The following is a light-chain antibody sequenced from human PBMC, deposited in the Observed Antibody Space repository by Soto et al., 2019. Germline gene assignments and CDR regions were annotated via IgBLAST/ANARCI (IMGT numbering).Light chain of an antibody. Sequence: QSALTQPASVSGSPGQSITISCTGTSSDVGGYNYVSWYQQHPGKAPKLLIYDVSNRPSGVSNRFSGSKSGNTASLTISGLQAEDEADYYRSSYTGSSTLSVFGTGTKLTVL. J-gene: IGLJ1*01. CDR2: DVS. CDR1: SSDVGGYNY. CDR3: SSYTGSSTLSV. V-gene: IGLV2-14*01.